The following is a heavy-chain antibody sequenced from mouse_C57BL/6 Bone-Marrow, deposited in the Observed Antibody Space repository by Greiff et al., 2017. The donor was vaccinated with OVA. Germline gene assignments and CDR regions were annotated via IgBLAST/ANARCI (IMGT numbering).Heavy chain of an antibody. Sequence: EVQLVESGGGLVKPGGSLKLSCAASGFTFSSYAMSWVRQTPEKRLEWVATISDGGSYTYYPDNVKGRFTISRDNAKNNLYLQMSHLKSEDTAMYYCARDPSTTVVATDYFDYWGQGTTLTVSS. V-gene: IGHV5-4*01. CDR2: ISDGGSYT. D-gene: IGHD1-1*01. CDR1: GFTFSSYA. J-gene: IGHJ2*01. CDR3: ARDPSTTVVATDYFDY.